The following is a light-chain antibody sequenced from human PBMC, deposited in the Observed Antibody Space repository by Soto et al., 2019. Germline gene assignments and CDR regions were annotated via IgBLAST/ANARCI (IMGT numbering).Light chain of an antibody. Sequence: EAVLTQSPATLSVFPGERATLSFMAIQSVATNLAWYQQKAGQAPRLLIYDASHRATGIPARFSGSGSGTDFTLTISSLQPDDFATYYCQHYNSYSEAFGQGTKVDIK. CDR3: QHYNSYSEA. CDR2: DAS. J-gene: IGKJ1*01. V-gene: IGKV3D-15*01. CDR1: QSVATN.